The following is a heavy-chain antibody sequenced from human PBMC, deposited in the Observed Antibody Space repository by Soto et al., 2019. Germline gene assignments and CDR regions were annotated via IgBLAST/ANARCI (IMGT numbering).Heavy chain of an antibody. Sequence: QITLKESGPTLVKPTQTLTLTCTFSGFSLSTSGVGVGWIRQPPGKALEWLALIYWDDDKRYSPSLKSRLTTTMXTSKNQVVLTMTNMDPVDTATYYCAHRSVRVLLDYWGQGTLVTVSS. CDR1: GFSLSTSGVG. J-gene: IGHJ4*02. V-gene: IGHV2-5*02. D-gene: IGHD3-10*01. CDR3: AHRSVRVLLDY. CDR2: IYWDDDK.